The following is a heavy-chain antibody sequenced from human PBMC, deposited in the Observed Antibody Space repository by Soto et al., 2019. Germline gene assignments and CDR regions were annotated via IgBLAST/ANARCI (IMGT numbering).Heavy chain of an antibody. CDR3: AKVGTCGDYYGTDV. D-gene: IGHD2-15*01. Sequence: QVQLVESGGGVVQPGRSLRLSCAASGFTFSSYGMPWVRQAPGKGLEWVAVISYDGSNKYYADSVKGRFTISRDNSKNTLYLQMNSLRAEDTAVYYCAKVGTCGDYYGTDVWGQGTTVTVSS. CDR2: ISYDGSNK. CDR1: GFTFSSYG. V-gene: IGHV3-30*18. J-gene: IGHJ6*02.